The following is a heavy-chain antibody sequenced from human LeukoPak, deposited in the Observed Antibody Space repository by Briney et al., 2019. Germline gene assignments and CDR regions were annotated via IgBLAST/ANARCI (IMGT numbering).Heavy chain of an antibody. CDR1: GFTFSNSW. CDR2: IKPDGSEK. V-gene: IGHV3-7*01. CDR3: TRDKAYSSFDY. D-gene: IGHD4-11*01. J-gene: IGHJ4*02. Sequence: GGSLRLSCAASGFTFSNSWMTWVRQAPGKGLEWVTTIKPDGSEKFYVDSVKGRFTIARDNADKLLYLHMKGLRAKDTAVYFCTRDKAYSSFDYWGQGTLVTVSS.